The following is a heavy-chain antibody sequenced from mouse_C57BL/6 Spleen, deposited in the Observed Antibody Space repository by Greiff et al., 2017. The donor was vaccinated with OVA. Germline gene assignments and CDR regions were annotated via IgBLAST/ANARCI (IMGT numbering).Heavy chain of an antibody. CDR3: ARTYSNDWYFDV. V-gene: IGHV1-4*01. CDR1: GYTFSSYT. J-gene: IGHJ1*03. CDR2: INPSSGYT. D-gene: IGHD2-5*01. Sequence: QVQLQQSGAELARPGASVKMSCKASGYTFSSYTMHWVKQRPGQGLEWIGYINPSSGYTKYNQKFKDKATLTADKSSSTAYMQLSSLTSEDSAVYYCARTYSNDWYFDVWGTGTTVTVSS.